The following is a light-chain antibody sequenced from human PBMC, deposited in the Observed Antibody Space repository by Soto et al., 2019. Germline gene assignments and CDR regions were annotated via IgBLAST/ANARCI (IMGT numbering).Light chain of an antibody. CDR2: DAS. CDR3: QQYGSSRK. Sequence: DIVLTQSPATLSLSPGERATLSCRASQSVSNFLAWYQQKPGQAPRLLIYDASNRATGIPARFSGSGFGTDFTLTISSLEPEDFAVYYCQQYGSSRKFGQGTKVDIK. CDR1: QSVSNF. J-gene: IGKJ1*01. V-gene: IGKV3-11*01.